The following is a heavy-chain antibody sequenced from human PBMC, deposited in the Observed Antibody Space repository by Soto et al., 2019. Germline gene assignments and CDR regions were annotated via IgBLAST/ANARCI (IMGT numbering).Heavy chain of an antibody. D-gene: IGHD3-22*01. CDR2: ICNSETT. CDR1: GGSIRSYC. CDR3: AGDGSIVVATRRLMDV. J-gene: IGHJ6*03. V-gene: IGHV4-4*08. Sequence: QVQLQESGPTLVKPSETLSLTCTVSGGSIRSYCWHWIRQPPGAGLEWIGCICNSETTNYNPSLTGGVSIFIATPEEPFSLQVSSVAVADTAFYYCAGDGSIVVATRRLMDVWGKGTPVTVSS.